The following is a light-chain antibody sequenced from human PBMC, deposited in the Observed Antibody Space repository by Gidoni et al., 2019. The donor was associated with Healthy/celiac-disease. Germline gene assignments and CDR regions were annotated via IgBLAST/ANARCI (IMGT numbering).Light chain of an antibody. CDR1: QSVSSN. CDR2: GAS. Sequence: EIVMTQSPATLSVSPGERATLSCRASQSVSSNLAWYQQKPGQAPRLLIYGASSGSGTEFTLTISSLQSEDFAVYYCQQYNNWPPGTFGQGTKVEIK. J-gene: IGKJ1*01. CDR3: QQYNNWPPGT. V-gene: IGKV3-15*01.